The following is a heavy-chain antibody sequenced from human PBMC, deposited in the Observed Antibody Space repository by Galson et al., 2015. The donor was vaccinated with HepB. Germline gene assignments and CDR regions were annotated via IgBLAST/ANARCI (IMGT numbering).Heavy chain of an antibody. CDR3: ARGRTHDYGDYFDC. V-gene: IGHV3-53*01. CDR2: IYTGGDT. Sequence: LRLSCAASGFTVSSNYMSWVRQAPGKGLEWVSVIYTGGDTFYADSVKGRFTISRDTSKNTRYLQMNSLRAEDTALYYCARGRTHDYGDYFDCWGQGTLVTVTS. J-gene: IGHJ4*02. D-gene: IGHD4-17*01. CDR1: GFTVSSNY.